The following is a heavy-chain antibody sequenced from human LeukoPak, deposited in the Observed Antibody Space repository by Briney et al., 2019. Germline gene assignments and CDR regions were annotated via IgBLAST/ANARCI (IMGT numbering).Heavy chain of an antibody. CDR1: GGSISSGDYY. CDR2: IYYSGST. CDR3: ARDPPYDSSGYYGSGAFDI. V-gene: IGHV4-30-4*08. Sequence: SETLSLTCTVSGGSISSGDYYWSWIRQPPGKGLEWIGYIYYSGSTYYNPSLKSRVTISVDTSKNQFPLKLSSVTAADTAVYYCARDPPYDSSGYYGSGAFDIWGQGTMVTVSS. J-gene: IGHJ3*02. D-gene: IGHD3-22*01.